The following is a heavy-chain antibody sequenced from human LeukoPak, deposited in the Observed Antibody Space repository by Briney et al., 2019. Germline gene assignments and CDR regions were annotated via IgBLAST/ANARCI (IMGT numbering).Heavy chain of an antibody. Sequence: SETLSLTCTVSGGSISSSSYYWGWIRQPPGKGLEWIGSIYYRGSTYYNPSLKSRVTISVDTSKNQFSLKLSSVTAADTAVYYCARGARETAMVIGRGAFDIWGQGTMVTVSS. J-gene: IGHJ3*02. CDR1: GGSISSSSYY. CDR3: ARGARETAMVIGRGAFDI. D-gene: IGHD5-18*01. CDR2: IYYRGST. V-gene: IGHV4-39*07.